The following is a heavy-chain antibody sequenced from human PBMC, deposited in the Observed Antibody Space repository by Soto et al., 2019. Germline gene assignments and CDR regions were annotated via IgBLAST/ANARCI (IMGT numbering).Heavy chain of an antibody. D-gene: IGHD1-26*01. J-gene: IGHJ6*02. V-gene: IGHV3-43*02. CDR1: GFTFDDYA. CDR3: AKAGYFYYYYGMDV. Sequence: GGSLRLSCAASGFTFDDYAMHWVRQAPGKGLEWVSLISGEGGSTYYADSVKVRFTISRDNSKNSLYLQMNSLRTEDTALYYCAKAGYFYYYYGMDVWGQGTTVTVSS. CDR2: ISGEGGST.